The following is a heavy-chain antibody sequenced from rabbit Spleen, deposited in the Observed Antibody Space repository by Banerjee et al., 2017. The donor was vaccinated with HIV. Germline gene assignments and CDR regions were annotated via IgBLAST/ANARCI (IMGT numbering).Heavy chain of an antibody. CDR2: IYTGNGKD. D-gene: IGHD1-1*01. CDR1: GFFFSSGYD. Sequence: QEQLEESGGVLVKPGASLTLICTASGFFFSSGYDMSCVRQPPGKGLEWIGFIYTGNGKDYNASGARGRFPISKSSSTTVTVQVTSLTAADAATYFCTRDDGSGHYIGGYFSLWGPGTLVTVS. CDR3: TRDDGSGHYIGGYFSL. J-gene: IGHJ4*01. V-gene: IGHV1S45*01.